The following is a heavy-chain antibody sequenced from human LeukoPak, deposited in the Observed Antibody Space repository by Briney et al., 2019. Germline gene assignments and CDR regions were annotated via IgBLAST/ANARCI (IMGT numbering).Heavy chain of an antibody. CDR1: GFTFSHYG. Sequence: ERSLRLSCIASGFTFSHYGFHWVRQAPGKGLEWVAVIWSDGSNKYYGDSVKGRFIIYRDDSQNPVYLQMNSLRAEDTAVYYCAKDAQRGFDYSNSLEYWGQGSLVTVSS. V-gene: IGHV3-33*06. CDR3: AKDAQRGFDYSNSLEY. CDR2: IWSDGSNK. D-gene: IGHD4-11*01. J-gene: IGHJ4*02.